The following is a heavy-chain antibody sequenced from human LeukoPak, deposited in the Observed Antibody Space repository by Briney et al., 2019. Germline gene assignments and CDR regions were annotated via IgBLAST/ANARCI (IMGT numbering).Heavy chain of an antibody. CDR3: ASLPLIAVAGKGWFDP. J-gene: IGHJ5*02. CDR1: GGTFSSYA. Sequence: SVKVSCKASGGTFSSYAISWVRQAPGQGLEWMGGIIPIFGTANYAQKFQGRVTITTDESTSTAYTELSSLRSEDTAVYYCASLPLIAVAGKGWFDPWGQGTLVTVSS. D-gene: IGHD6-19*01. V-gene: IGHV1-69*05. CDR2: IIPIFGTA.